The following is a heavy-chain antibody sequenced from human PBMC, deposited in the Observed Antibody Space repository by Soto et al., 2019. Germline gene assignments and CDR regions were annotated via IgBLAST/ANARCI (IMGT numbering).Heavy chain of an antibody. CDR2: IYYSGST. J-gene: IGHJ5*02. D-gene: IGHD2-15*01. Sequence: PSETLSLTCTVSGGSISSYYWSWIRQPPGKGLEWIGYIYYSGSTNYSPSLKSRVSISVDTSNNHFSLKLSSVTAAFTAVYYFSREIMVVAAEHWFDPWGQGTLVTVSS. V-gene: IGHV4-59*01. CDR3: SREIMVVAAEHWFDP. CDR1: GGSISSYY.